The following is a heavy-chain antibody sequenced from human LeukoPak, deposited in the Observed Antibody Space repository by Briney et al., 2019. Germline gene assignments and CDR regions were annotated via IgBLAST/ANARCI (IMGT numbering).Heavy chain of an antibody. CDR1: GYSFTSYW. V-gene: IGHV5-51*01. Sequence: GESLKISCKGSGYSFTSYWIGWVRQMPGKGLEWMGIIYPGDSDTRYSPSFQGQVTISADNSISTAYLQWSSLKASDTAMYYCARLLGDGGSSSSPYYYYYYYMDVWGKGTTVTVSS. CDR2: IYPGDSDT. J-gene: IGHJ6*03. CDR3: ARLLGDGGSSSSPYYYYYYYMDV. D-gene: IGHD6-6*01.